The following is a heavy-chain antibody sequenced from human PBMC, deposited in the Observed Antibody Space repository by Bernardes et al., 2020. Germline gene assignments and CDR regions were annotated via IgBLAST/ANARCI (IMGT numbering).Heavy chain of an antibody. J-gene: IGHJ3*01. D-gene: IGHD3-9*01. CDR3: ARDVGGTDWRFGFDV. V-gene: IGHV3-74*01. CDR2: INTDGSSI. Sequence: GGSLRLSCAASGFTFSSFWMHWVRQAPGKGLVWVSRINTDGSSINYADSVRGRFTTSRDNTRTSVFLQMESLRAEDTAVYYCARDVGGTDWRFGFDVWGPGTMVHVSS. CDR1: GFTFSSFW.